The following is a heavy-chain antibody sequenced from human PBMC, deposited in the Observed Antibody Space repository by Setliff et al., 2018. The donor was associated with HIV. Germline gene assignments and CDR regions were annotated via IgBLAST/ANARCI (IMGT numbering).Heavy chain of an antibody. Sequence: SETLSLTCTVSGGSISSSPYYWGWIRQHPGKGLEWIGSIYYSGGTFYNPSLKSRVSISVDTSKNQFSLRLNSVTAADTAVYYCAREQTTETTMGFAFDIWGQGTVVTVSS. CDR1: GGSISSSPYY. D-gene: IGHD4-17*01. CDR2: IYYSGGT. J-gene: IGHJ3*02. V-gene: IGHV4-39*07. CDR3: AREQTTETTMGFAFDI.